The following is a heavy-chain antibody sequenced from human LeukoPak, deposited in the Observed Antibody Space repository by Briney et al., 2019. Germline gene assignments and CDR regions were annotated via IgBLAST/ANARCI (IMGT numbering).Heavy chain of an antibody. CDR2: IYPGGSQT. CDR3: ARHFTVNRAYYYYMDV. CDR1: SYSFTDYW. V-gene: IGHV5-51*01. J-gene: IGHJ6*03. D-gene: IGHD1-14*01. Sequence: GESLKISCKASSYSFTDYWIGWVRQMPGKGLEWMGIIYPGGSQTLYSPSFQGQVTISADKSISTAYLQWSSLKASDTAMYYCARHFTVNRAYYYYMDVWGKGTTVTVSS.